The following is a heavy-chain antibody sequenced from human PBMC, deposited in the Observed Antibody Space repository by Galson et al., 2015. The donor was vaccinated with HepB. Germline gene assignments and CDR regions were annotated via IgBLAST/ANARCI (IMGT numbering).Heavy chain of an antibody. V-gene: IGHV5-51*03. J-gene: IGHJ5*02. Sequence: QSGAEVKKPGESLKISCKGSGYSFATSWIGWVRQMPGKGLEWMGIIYPGDSDTRYSPSFQGQVSISADKSISTAYLEWSSLKASEPAVDDGARPSGNTERYFVGWFDHWGQGTLVTGSS. CDR2: IYPGDSDT. CDR1: GYSFATSW. D-gene: IGHD2/OR15-2a*01. CDR3: ARPSGNTERYFVGWFDH.